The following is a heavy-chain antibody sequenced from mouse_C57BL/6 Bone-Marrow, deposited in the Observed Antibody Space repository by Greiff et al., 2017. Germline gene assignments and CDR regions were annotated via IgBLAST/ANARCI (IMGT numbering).Heavy chain of an antibody. D-gene: IGHD1-1*01. CDR3: TTYYYGRFDY. Sequence: VQLKESGAELVRPGASVKLSCTASGFNIKDDYMHWVKQRPEQGLEWIGWIDPENGDTEYASKFQGKATITADTSSNTAYLQLSSLTSEDTAVYYCTTYYYGRFDYWGQGTTLTVSS. J-gene: IGHJ2*01. CDR1: GFNIKDDY. V-gene: IGHV14-4*01. CDR2: IDPENGDT.